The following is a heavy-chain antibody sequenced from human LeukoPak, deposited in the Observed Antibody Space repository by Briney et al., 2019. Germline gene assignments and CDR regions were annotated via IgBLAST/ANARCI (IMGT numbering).Heavy chain of an antibody. J-gene: IGHJ5*02. V-gene: IGHV4-38-2*01. Sequence: PSETLSLTCSVSGYSISSDYYWGWIRQPPGKGLEWIAVIDHSGSSHYNPSLKSRVAISVDTSKNQFSLKLSSVTAADTAVYYCARTGLEQLVLAAAGRRRPARWFDPWGQGTLVTVSS. CDR1: GYSISSDYY. CDR2: IDHSGSS. CDR3: ARTGLEQLVLAAAGRRRPARWFDP. D-gene: IGHD6-13*01.